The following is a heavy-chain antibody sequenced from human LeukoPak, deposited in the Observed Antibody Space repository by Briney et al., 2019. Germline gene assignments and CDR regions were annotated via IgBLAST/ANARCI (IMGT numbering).Heavy chain of an antibody. J-gene: IGHJ6*04. Sequence: SVKVSCKASGGTFSSYAISWVRQAPAQGLEWMGGIIPIFGTANYAQKFQGRVTITADKSTSTAYMELRSLRSEDTAVYYCASYYGDYGSGMDVWGKGTTVTVSS. CDR2: IIPIFGTA. CDR1: GGTFSSYA. V-gene: IGHV1-69*06. CDR3: ASYYGDYGSGMDV. D-gene: IGHD4-17*01.